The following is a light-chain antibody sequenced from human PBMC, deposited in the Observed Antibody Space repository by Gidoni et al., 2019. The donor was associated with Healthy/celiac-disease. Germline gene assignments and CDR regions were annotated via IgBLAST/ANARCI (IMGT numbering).Light chain of an antibody. V-gene: IGKV1-9*01. CDR1: QGISSY. Sequence: DIQLTQSPSFLSASVGDRVTITCRASQGISSYLPWYQQKPGKAPKLLIYAASTLQSGVPSRFSGSGSGTEFTLTISSLQPDDFATYYCQQCNSYPPTFGGGTKVEIK. CDR2: AAS. CDR3: QQCNSYPPT. J-gene: IGKJ4*01.